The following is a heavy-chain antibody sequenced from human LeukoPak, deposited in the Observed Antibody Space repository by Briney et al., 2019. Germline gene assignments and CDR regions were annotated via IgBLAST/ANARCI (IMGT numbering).Heavy chain of an antibody. CDR1: GGSFSGYY. J-gene: IGHJ4*02. CDR3: ARAVDRTIDY. D-gene: IGHD3-22*01. V-gene: IGHV4-34*01. CDR2: INHSGST. Sequence: PSETLSLTCAVYGGSFSGYYWSWIRQPPGKGLEWIGEINHSGSTNYNPSLKSRVTISVDTSKNQFSLKLSSVTAADTAVYYCARAVDRTIDYWGQGTLVTVSS.